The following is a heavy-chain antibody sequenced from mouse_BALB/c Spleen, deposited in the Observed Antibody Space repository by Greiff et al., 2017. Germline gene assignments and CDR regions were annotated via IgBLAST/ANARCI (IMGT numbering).Heavy chain of an antibody. Sequence: EVQGVESGGGLVKPGGSLKLSCAASGFTFSSYAMSWVRQTPEKRLEWVATISSGGSYTYYPDSVKGRFTISRDNAKNTLYLQMSSLRSEDTAMYYCARRGYDGAMDYWGQGTSVTVSS. CDR3: ARRGYDGAMDY. D-gene: IGHD2-2*01. J-gene: IGHJ4*01. V-gene: IGHV5-9-3*01. CDR2: ISSGGSYT. CDR1: GFTFSSYA.